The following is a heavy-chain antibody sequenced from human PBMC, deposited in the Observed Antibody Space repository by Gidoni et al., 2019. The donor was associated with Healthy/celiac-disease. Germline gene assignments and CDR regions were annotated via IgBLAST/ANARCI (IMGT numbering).Heavy chain of an antibody. Sequence: EVQLMESGGGLVKPGGSLRLSCAASGFPFSSYTMNWVRQAPGKGLEWVSSSSSSSSYIDYADSVKGRFTISRDNAKNSLYLQMNSLRAEDTAVYYCARVHCSGGSCYSQVGWFDPWGQGTLVTVSS. CDR2: SSSSSSYI. CDR3: ARVHCSGGSCYSQVGWFDP. V-gene: IGHV3-21*01. J-gene: IGHJ5*02. D-gene: IGHD2-15*01. CDR1: GFPFSSYT.